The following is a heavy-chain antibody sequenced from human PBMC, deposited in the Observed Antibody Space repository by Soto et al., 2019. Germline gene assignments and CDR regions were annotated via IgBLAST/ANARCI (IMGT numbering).Heavy chain of an antibody. CDR3: ARTIFGVVGGPVGGHDAFDI. D-gene: IGHD3-3*01. CDR1: GYTFTSYY. J-gene: IGHJ3*02. Sequence: GASVKVSCKASGYTFTSYYMHWVRQAPGQGLEWMGIINPSGGSTSYAQKFQGRVTMTRDTSTSTVYMELSSLRSEDTAVYYCARTIFGVVGGPVGGHDAFDIWGQGTMVTVSS. CDR2: INPSGGST. V-gene: IGHV1-46*03.